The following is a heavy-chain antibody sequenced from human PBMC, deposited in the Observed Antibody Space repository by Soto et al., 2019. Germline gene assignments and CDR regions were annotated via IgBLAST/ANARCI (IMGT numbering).Heavy chain of an antibody. CDR1: GFTFTSSA. D-gene: IGHD5-18*01. Sequence: GASVKGSCKASGFTFTSSAWRWVRQNKGQRLEWIGWIVVGSGNTNYAQKFQERVTITRDMSTSTAYMELSSLRSEDTAVYYCVKDVQLWLRGEFDYWGQGTLVTVSS. CDR2: IVVGSGNT. V-gene: IGHV1-58*01. J-gene: IGHJ4*02. CDR3: VKDVQLWLRGEFDY.